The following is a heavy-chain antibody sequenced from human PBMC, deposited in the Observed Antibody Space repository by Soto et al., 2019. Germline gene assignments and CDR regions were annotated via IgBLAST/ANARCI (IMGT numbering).Heavy chain of an antibody. CDR1: GRSFSGYY. J-gene: IGHJ6*02. D-gene: IGHD3-3*01. CDR2: INHSGST. V-gene: IGHV4-34*01. Sequence: PSETLSLTCGIYGRSFSGYYWSWIRQPPGKGLEWIGEINHSGSTNYNPSLKSRVTISVDTSKNQFSLKLSSVTAADTAVYYCARGEISTSTHGMDVWGQGTTVTVSS. CDR3: ARGEISTSTHGMDV.